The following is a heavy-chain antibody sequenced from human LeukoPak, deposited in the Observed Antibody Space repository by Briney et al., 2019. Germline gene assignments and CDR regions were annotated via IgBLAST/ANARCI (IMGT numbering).Heavy chain of an antibody. J-gene: IGHJ4*02. CDR1: GYSISSGYY. CDR3: ARATTVTILR. D-gene: IGHD4-17*01. CDR2: IYHSGST. Sequence: PSETLSLTCTVSGYSISSGYYWGWIRQPPGEGLEWIGSIYHSGSTYYNPSLKSRVTISVDTSKNQFSLKLSSVTAADTAVYYCARATTVTILRWGQGTLVTVSS. V-gene: IGHV4-38-2*02.